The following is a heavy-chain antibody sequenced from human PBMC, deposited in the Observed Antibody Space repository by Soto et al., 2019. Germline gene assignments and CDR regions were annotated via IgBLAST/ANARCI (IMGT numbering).Heavy chain of an antibody. D-gene: IGHD6-19*01. J-gene: IGHJ6*02. CDR3: ARDKGAVPTVGMDV. CDR1: GFTFSSYG. V-gene: IGHV3-33*01. Sequence: QVQLVESGGGVVQPGRSLRLSCAASGFTFSSYGMHWVRQAPGKGLEWVAVIWYDGSNKYYADSVKGRFTISRDNSKNTLYLQMNSLRAEDTAVYYCARDKGAVPTVGMDVWGQRTTVTVSS. CDR2: IWYDGSNK.